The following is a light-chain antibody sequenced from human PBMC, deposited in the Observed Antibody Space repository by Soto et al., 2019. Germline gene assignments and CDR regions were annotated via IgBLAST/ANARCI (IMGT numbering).Light chain of an antibody. CDR2: DAS. CDR1: QSVSSY. V-gene: IGKV3-11*01. Sequence: EIVLTQSPATLSLSPGERATLSCRASQSVSSYLAWYQQKPGQAPRLLIYDASNRATGIPARFIGSGSGTDFTLTISSLEPEDFAVYYCQQRSNWPPYTFGQVTKLEIK. J-gene: IGKJ2*01. CDR3: QQRSNWPPYT.